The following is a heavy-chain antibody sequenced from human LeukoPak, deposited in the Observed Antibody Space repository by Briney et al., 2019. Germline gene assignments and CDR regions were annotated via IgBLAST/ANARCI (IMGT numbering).Heavy chain of an antibody. CDR1: GFTLSSHE. D-gene: IGHD2-2*01. Sequence: GGSLRLSCAASGFTLSSHEMKWVRQAPGKGLEWVSYISSSGSTIYYADSVKGRFTISRDNAKNALYLQMNSLRAEDTAVYYCARANGGYCSSTSCSLHYYGMDVWGKGTTVTVSS. J-gene: IGHJ6*04. CDR3: ARANGGYCSSTSCSLHYYGMDV. CDR2: ISSSGSTI. V-gene: IGHV3-48*03.